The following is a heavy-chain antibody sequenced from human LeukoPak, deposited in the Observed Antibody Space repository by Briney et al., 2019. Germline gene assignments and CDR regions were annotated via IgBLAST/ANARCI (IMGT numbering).Heavy chain of an antibody. CDR3: AKDRELRYFELFDY. D-gene: IGHD3-9*01. CDR2: ISGSGGST. J-gene: IGHJ4*02. V-gene: IGHV3-23*01. Sequence: PGGSLRLSCAASGFTFSSYAMSWVRQAPGKGLEWVSAISGSGGSTYYADSVKGRFTISRDNSKDTLYLQMNSLRAEDTAVYYCAKDRELRYFELFDYWGQGTLVTVSS. CDR1: GFTFSSYA.